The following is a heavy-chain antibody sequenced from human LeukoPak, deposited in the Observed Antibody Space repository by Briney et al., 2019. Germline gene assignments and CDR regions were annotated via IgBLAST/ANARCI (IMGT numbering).Heavy chain of an antibody. CDR2: IYYSGST. V-gene: IGHV4-59*01. J-gene: IGHJ5*02. CDR3: AAIPYYYGSGSYYNNWFDP. CDR1: GGSISSYY. Sequence: SETLSLTCTVSGGSISSYYWSWIRQPPGKGLEWIGYIYYSGSTNYNPSLKSRVTMSEDTSKNQFSLKLNSVTAADTAVYYCAAIPYYYGSGSYYNNWFDPWGQGTLVTVSS. D-gene: IGHD3-10*01.